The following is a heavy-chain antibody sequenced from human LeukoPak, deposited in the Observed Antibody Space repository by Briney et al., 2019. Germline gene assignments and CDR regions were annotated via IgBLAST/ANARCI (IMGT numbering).Heavy chain of an antibody. J-gene: IGHJ5*02. CDR2: INAGNGNT. D-gene: IGHD5-24*01. Sequence: ASVKVSCKASRYTFTSYAMHWVRQAPGQRLEWMGWINAGNGNTKYSQKFQGRVTITRDTSASTAYMELSSLRSEDTAVYYCARAVSAGQYWFDPWGQGTLVTVSS. CDR1: RYTFTSYA. CDR3: ARAVSAGQYWFDP. V-gene: IGHV1-3*01.